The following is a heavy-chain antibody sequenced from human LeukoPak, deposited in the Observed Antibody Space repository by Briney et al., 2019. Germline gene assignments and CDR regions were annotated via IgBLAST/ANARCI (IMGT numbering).Heavy chain of an antibody. CDR2: IYYSGST. V-gene: IGHV4-39*07. CDR1: GGSISSSSYY. D-gene: IGHD3-10*01. CDR3: ARVVFLYGSGSYYNY. J-gene: IGHJ4*02. Sequence: SQTLSLTCTVSGGSISSSSYYWGWIRQPPGKGLEWIGSIYYSGSTYYNPSLKSRVTISVDTSKNQFSLGPSSVTATDTAVYYCARVVFLYGSGSYYNYWGQGTLVTVSS.